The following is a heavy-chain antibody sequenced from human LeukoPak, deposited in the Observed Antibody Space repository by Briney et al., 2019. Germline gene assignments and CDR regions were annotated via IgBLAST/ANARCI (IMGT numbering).Heavy chain of an antibody. CDR2: IYYSGST. CDR1: GGSIRSGGYY. D-gene: IGHD3-9*01. CDR3: ARDMTDWWFDP. Sequence: PSETLSLTCTVSGGSIRSGGYYWSWIRQHPGKGLEWIGYIYYSGSTHYNPSLKSRVTISVDTSKNQFSLKLSSVTAADTAVYYCARDMTDWWFDPWGQGTLVTISS. J-gene: IGHJ5*02. V-gene: IGHV4-31*03.